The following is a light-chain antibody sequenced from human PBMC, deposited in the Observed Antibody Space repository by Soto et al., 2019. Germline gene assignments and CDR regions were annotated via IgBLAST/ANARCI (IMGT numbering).Light chain of an antibody. Sequence: DIQMTQSPSTLSGSVGDRVTITCRASQTISSWLAWYQQKPGKAPKLLIYKASTLKSGVPSRFSGSGSGTEFTLTISSLQPDDFATYYCQHYNSYSEALGQGTTVDIK. J-gene: IGKJ1*01. CDR1: QTISSW. CDR2: KAS. V-gene: IGKV1-5*03. CDR3: QHYNSYSEA.